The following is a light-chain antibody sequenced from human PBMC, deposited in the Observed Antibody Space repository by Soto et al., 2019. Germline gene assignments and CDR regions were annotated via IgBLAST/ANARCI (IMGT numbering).Light chain of an antibody. CDR2: DAS. J-gene: IGKJ5*01. CDR1: QSVSSY. Sequence: EIVLTQSPAILSLSPGERATLSCRASQSVSSYLAWYQQKPGQAPRLLIYDASNRATGIPARFSGSGSGTDFTLTISILEPEDFAVYYCHQRSNWPITFGQGTRLEI. CDR3: HQRSNWPIT. V-gene: IGKV3-11*01.